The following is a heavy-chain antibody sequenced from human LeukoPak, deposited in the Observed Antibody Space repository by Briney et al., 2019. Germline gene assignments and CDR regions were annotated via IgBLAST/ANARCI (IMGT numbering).Heavy chain of an antibody. J-gene: IGHJ4*02. CDR1: GFTFSSYW. D-gene: IGHD3-10*01. V-gene: IGHV3-7*01. CDR3: ARDVMVRGVTAYYFDY. CDR2: KKQDGSEK. Sequence: GGSLRLSCAASGFTFSSYWMSWVRQAPGKGLEWVANKKQDGSEKYYVDSVKGRFTISRDNAKNSLYLQMNSLRAEDTAVYYCARDVMVRGVTAYYFDYWGQGTLVTVSS.